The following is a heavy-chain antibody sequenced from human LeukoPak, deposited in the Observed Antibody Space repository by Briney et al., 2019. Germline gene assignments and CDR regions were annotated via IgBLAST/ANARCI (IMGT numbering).Heavy chain of an antibody. CDR1: GFTFSSYG. CDR3: ARDGSPIAVAGPYYYYGMDV. J-gene: IGHJ6*02. Sequence: GRSLRLSCAASGFTFSSYGMHWVRQAPGKGLEWVAVIWYDGSNKYYADSVKGRFTISRDNSKNTLYLQMNSLRAEDTAVYYCARDGSPIAVAGPYYYYGMDVWGQGTTVTVSS. D-gene: IGHD6-19*01. V-gene: IGHV3-33*01. CDR2: IWYDGSNK.